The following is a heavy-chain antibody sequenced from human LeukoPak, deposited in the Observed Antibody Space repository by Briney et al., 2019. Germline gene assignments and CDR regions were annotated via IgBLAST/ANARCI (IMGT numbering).Heavy chain of an antibody. CDR2: ISTDGSST. V-gene: IGHV3-74*01. J-gene: IGHJ5*02. Sequence: GGSLRLSCAASGFTFISYWMHWVRQAPGKGLVWVSRISTDGSSTRYADSVKGRFTISRDNAKSTLYLQMNSLRAEDTAVYYCARAAGYNWFDPWGQGTLVTVSS. CDR3: ARAAGYNWFDP. CDR1: GFTFISYW.